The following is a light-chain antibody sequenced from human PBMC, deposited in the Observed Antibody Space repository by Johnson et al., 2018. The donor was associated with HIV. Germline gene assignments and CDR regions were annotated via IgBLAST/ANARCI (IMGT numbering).Light chain of an antibody. V-gene: IGLV1-51*01. J-gene: IGLJ1*01. CDR3: GTWDSSLSAYV. CDR2: DNN. Sequence: QPVLTQPPSVSAAPGQTVTISCSGSSSNVGSSFVSWYRQVPGTAPKLLIYDNNKRPSGIPDRFSASKSGTSATLGITGLQTGDEADYYCGTWDSSLSAYVFGTGTKVTVL. CDR1: SSNVGSSF.